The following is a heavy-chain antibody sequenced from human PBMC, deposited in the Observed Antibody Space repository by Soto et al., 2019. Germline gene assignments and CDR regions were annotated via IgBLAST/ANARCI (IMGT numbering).Heavy chain of an antibody. CDR3: ARASPVVTDV. CDR1: GGSISSGDYY. Sequence: QVQLQESGPGLVKPSQTLSLTCTVSGGSISSGDYYWSWIRQPPGKGLEWIGYIYYSGSTYYNPSPXSXVXIXIDTSKHQFPLKLSAVTAADTAVYYCARASPVVTDVWGQGTTVTVSS. CDR2: IYYSGST. V-gene: IGHV4-30-4*01. J-gene: IGHJ6*02. D-gene: IGHD5-18*01.